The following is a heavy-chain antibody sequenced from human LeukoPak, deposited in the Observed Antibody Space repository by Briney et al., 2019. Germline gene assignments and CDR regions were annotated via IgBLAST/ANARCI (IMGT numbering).Heavy chain of an antibody. CDR1: GFTFSNYG. V-gene: IGHV3-30*18. CDR2: ISYDGSDK. Sequence: SGGSLRLSCAASGFTFSNYGFHWVRQTPGKGLEWVAVISYDGSDKYYADSVKGRFTISRDNSRNTLYLQMNSLRAEDTAVYYCAKGYTDFDYWGQGTLVTVSS. J-gene: IGHJ4*02. CDR3: AKGYTDFDY. D-gene: IGHD3-16*02.